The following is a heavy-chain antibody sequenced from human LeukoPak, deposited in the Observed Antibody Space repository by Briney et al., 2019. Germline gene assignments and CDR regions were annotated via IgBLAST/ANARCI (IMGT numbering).Heavy chain of an antibody. J-gene: IGHJ4*02. V-gene: IGHV1-2*02. CDR3: ARFGGSYTWTFDY. CDR1: GYTFTGYY. CDR2: INPKSGGT. Sequence: ASVKVSCKASGYTFTGYYMHWVRQAPGQGLEWMGWINPKSGGTNYAQKFQGRVTMTRDTSISTAYMELSRLRSDDTAVYYCARFGGSYTWTFDYWGQGTLVSVSS. D-gene: IGHD1-26*01.